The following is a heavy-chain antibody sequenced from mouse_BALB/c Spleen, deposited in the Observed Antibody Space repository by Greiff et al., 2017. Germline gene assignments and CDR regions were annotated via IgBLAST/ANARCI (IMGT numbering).Heavy chain of an antibody. D-gene: IGHD1-2*01. Sequence: VQLKESGAELVKPGASVKLSCTASGFNINDTYMHWVKQRPEQGLEWIGRIDPANGNTKYDPKFQGKATITADTSSTTAYLQLSSLTSEDTAVYYCAIATAARAMDYWGQGTSVTVSS. CDR2: IDPANGNT. V-gene: IGHV14-3*02. CDR1: GFNINDTY. CDR3: AIATAARAMDY. J-gene: IGHJ4*01.